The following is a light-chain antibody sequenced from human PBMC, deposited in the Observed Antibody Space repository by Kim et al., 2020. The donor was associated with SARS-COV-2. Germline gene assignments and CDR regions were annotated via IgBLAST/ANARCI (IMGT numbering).Light chain of an antibody. CDR2: EVS. CDR1: SSDVGGYND. CDR3: SSYTGSNNYVV. Sequence: SVTIACTGTSSDVGGYNDVSWYQQHPGKAPKLMIYEVSKRPSGVPDRFSGSKSGNTASLTVSGLQAEDEADYYCSSYTGSNNYVVFGGGTQLTVL. J-gene: IGLJ2*01. V-gene: IGLV2-8*01.